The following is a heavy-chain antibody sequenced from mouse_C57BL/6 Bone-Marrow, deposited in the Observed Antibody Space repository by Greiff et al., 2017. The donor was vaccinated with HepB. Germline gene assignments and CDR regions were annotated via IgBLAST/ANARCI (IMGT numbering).Heavy chain of an antibody. CDR3: ARERNGNYVFDY. CDR2: IYPGDGDT. D-gene: IGHD2-1*01. V-gene: IGHV1-82*01. CDR1: GYAFSSSW. J-gene: IGHJ2*01. Sequence: QVQLQQSGPELVKPGASVKISCKASGYAFSSSWMNWVKQRPGKGLEWIGRIYPGDGDTNYNGKFKGKATLTADKSSSTAYMQLSSLTSEDSAVYFCARERNGNYVFDYWGQGTTLTVSS.